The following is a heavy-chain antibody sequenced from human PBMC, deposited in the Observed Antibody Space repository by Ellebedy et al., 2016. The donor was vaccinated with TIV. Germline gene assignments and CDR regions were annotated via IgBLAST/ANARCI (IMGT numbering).Heavy chain of an antibody. J-gene: IGHJ2*01. CDR2: IYYSGST. CDR3: ARDSDGDYTSFDL. Sequence: MPSETLSLTCTVSGGSVSSGRYYWSWIRQPPGKGLEWVGYIYYSGSTNYNPSLKSRVTISIDTSKNQFSLKLTSVTAADTAVYFCARDSDGDYTSFDLWGRGALVIVSS. V-gene: IGHV4-61*01. CDR1: GGSVSSGRYY. D-gene: IGHD4-17*01.